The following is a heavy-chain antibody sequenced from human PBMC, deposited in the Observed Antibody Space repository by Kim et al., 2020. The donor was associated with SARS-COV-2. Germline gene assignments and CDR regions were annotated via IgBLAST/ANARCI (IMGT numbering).Heavy chain of an antibody. CDR1: GYTFTSYA. Sequence: ASVKVSCKASGYTFTSYAMHWLRQAPGQRLEWMGWINAGNGNTKYSQKFQGRVTITRDTSASTAYMELSSLRSEDTAVYYCARLYYSRSYYYYGMDVWGQGTTVTVSS. CDR3: ARLYYSRSYYYYGMDV. J-gene: IGHJ6*02. V-gene: IGHV1-3*01. D-gene: IGHD1-26*01. CDR2: INAGNGNT.